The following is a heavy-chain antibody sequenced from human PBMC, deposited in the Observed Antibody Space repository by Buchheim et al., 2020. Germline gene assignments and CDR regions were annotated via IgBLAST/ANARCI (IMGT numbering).Heavy chain of an antibody. J-gene: IGHJ4*02. V-gene: IGHV3-7*01. CDR3: ARTSGGYSSSPYYFDY. Sequence: EVQLVESGGGLVQPGGSLRLSCAASGFTFSSYWMSWVRQAPGKGLEWVANIKQDGSGKYYVDSVKGRFTISRDNAKNSLYLQMNSLRAEDTAVYYCARTSGGYSSSPYYFDYWGQGTL. D-gene: IGHD6-13*01. CDR2: IKQDGSGK. CDR1: GFTFSSYW.